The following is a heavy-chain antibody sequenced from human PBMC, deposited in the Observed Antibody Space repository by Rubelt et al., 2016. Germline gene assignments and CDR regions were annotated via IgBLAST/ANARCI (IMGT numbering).Heavy chain of an antibody. J-gene: IGHJ4*02. Sequence: QVQLQQWGAGLLKPSETLSLTCAVYGGSFSGYYWSWIRQPPGQGLAWIGEINHSGSTNYNPSLKSRVTISVDTSKNQLALKLSTVSAAETAVYYCARGADSSGYYYWGQGILVTVSS. CDR2: INHSGST. V-gene: IGHV4-34*01. CDR3: ARGADSSGYYY. CDR1: GGSFSGYY. D-gene: IGHD3-22*01.